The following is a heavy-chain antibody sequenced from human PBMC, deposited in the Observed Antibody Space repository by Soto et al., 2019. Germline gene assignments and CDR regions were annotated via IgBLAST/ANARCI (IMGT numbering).Heavy chain of an antibody. CDR3: AKGTTVVTGVSDY. CDR1: GFTFSSYA. D-gene: IGHD4-17*01. J-gene: IGHJ4*02. CDR2: ISGSGDST. Sequence: EVQLLESGGGLVQPGGSLRLSCAASGFTFSSYAMSWVRQAPGKGLEWVSAISGSGDSTYYADSVRGRFTISRDNTKNTLYLQMNSLRAEDRAVYYCAKGTTVVTGVSDYWGQGTLVTVSS. V-gene: IGHV3-23*01.